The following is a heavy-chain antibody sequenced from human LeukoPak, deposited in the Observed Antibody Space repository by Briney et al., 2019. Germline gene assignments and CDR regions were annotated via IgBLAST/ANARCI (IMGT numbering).Heavy chain of an antibody. CDR2: ISTISTYI. D-gene: IGHD5-24*01. Sequence: PGGSLRLSCAASRFTSSSYNMNWVRQAPGKGLEWVSSISTISTYIYYADSVKGRFTISRDNAKNSLYLQMNSLRAEDTALYYCARGSDLEGSFDYWGQGTLVTVSS. J-gene: IGHJ4*02. CDR3: ARGSDLEGSFDY. CDR1: RFTSSSYN. V-gene: IGHV3-21*01.